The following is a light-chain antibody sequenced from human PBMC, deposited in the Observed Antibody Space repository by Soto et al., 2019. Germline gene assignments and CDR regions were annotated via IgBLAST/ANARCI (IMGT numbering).Light chain of an antibody. Sequence: EIVLTQSPGTLSLSPGERATLSCKASQSVTSRYLAWYQQKPGQAPRLLIYGASSRATGIPDRFSGSGSGTDFTLKISRLEPEDFAVYFCQQYNNSPEYTFGQGTKLEIK. V-gene: IGKV3-20*01. J-gene: IGKJ2*01. CDR3: QQYNNSPEYT. CDR1: QSVTSRY. CDR2: GAS.